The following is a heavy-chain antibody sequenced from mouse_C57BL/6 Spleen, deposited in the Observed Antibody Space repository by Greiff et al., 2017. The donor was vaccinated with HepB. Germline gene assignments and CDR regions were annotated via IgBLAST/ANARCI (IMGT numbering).Heavy chain of an antibody. J-gene: IGHJ1*03. V-gene: IGHV1-81*01. CDR2: IYPRSGNT. D-gene: IGHD2-5*01. Sequence: QVQLQQSGAELARPGASVKLSCKASGYTFTSYGISWVKQRTGQGLEWIGEIYPRSGNTYYNEKFKGKATLTADKSSSTAYMELRSLTSEDSAVYFCARVDSNYEDFDVWGTGTTVTVSS. CDR1: GYTFTSYG. CDR3: ARVDSNYEDFDV.